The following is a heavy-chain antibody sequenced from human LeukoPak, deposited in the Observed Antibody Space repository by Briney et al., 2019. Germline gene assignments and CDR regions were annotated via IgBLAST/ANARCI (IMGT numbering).Heavy chain of an antibody. CDR2: IYYSGST. J-gene: IGHJ6*03. CDR1: GGSISSSSYY. V-gene: IGHV4-39*02. CDR3: ARVGGDSSSLYVDV. D-gene: IGHD6-6*01. Sequence: PSETLSLTCIVSGGSISSSSYYWGWIRQPPGQGLEWIGSIYYSGSTYYNPSLKSRVTISVDTSKNQFSLKLSSVTAADTAVYYCARVGGDSSSLYVDVWGKGTTVTVSS.